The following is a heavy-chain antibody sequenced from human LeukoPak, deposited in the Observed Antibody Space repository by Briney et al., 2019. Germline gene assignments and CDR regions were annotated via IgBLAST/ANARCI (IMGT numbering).Heavy chain of an antibody. J-gene: IGHJ5*02. Sequence: GESLRISCQGSGYSFISYWISWARQMPGKGLEWMGRIDPSDSYTKYSPSFQGHVTISVDKSISTAYLQWSSLKASDTAMYYCARGSIPLNWFDPWGQGTLVTVSS. D-gene: IGHD2-2*01. CDR1: GYSFISYW. V-gene: IGHV5-10-1*01. CDR2: IDPSDSYT. CDR3: ARGSIPLNWFDP.